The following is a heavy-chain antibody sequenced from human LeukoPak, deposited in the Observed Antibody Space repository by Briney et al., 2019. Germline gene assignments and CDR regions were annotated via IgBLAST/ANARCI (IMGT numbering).Heavy chain of an antibody. CDR3: AKDRHGDYEAPFHYYMDA. D-gene: IGHD4-17*01. Sequence: GASVKVSCKASGYTFSGFYIHWVRQAPGQGLEWMGWINPNSGVTNYAQKLQGRVTITRDTSIDTAYMQLSRLRSDDTAVYYCAKDRHGDYEAPFHYYMDAWGRGTTVTVSS. J-gene: IGHJ6*03. CDR1: GYTFSGFY. V-gene: IGHV1-2*02. CDR2: INPNSGVT.